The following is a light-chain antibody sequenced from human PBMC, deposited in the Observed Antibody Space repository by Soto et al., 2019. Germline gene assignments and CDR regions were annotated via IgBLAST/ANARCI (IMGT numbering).Light chain of an antibody. CDR2: DGT. Sequence: DTRLTQSPSSLSASVGDRVTITCQASQHISDYLNWYQQKPGKAPKLLIYDGTKLETGVPSRFSGGGSGKEFLFTISRLQPEDTATYYCHRYFTPRSFGGGTKVEIK. CDR3: HRYFTPRS. J-gene: IGKJ4*01. CDR1: QHISDY. V-gene: IGKV1-33*01.